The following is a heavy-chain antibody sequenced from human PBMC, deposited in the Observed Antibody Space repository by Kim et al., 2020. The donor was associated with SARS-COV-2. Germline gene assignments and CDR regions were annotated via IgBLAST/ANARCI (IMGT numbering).Heavy chain of an antibody. Sequence: SETLSLTCTVSGGSISSYYWSWIRQPPGKGLEWIGYIYYSGSTNYNPSLKSRVTISVDTSKNQFSLKLSSVTAADTAVYYCARVGESGAFLDVWGQGTTVTVSS. V-gene: IGHV4-59*13. J-gene: IGHJ6*02. CDR2: IYYSGST. CDR1: GGSISSYY. CDR3: ARVGESGAFLDV. D-gene: IGHD2-15*01.